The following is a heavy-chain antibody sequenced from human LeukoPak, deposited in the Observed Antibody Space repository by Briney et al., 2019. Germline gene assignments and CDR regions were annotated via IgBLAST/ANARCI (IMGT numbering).Heavy chain of an antibody. D-gene: IGHD5-18*01. Sequence: PGGSLRLSCAASGFTFSDYYMSWIRQAPGKGLEWVSYISNSGGSIYYADSVKGRFTISRDNAKNSLYLQMNTLRAEDTAVYYCASFSRYSYGLFDYWGQGTLVTVSS. J-gene: IGHJ4*02. CDR2: ISNSGGSI. CDR1: GFTFSDYY. V-gene: IGHV3-11*01. CDR3: ASFSRYSYGLFDY.